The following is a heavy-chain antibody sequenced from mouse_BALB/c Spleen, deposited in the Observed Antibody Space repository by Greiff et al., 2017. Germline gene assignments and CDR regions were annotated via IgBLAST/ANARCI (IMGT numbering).Heavy chain of an antibody. D-gene: IGHD1-1*02. CDR3: ATYDYGRSWFAY. Sequence: QVQLQQSGAELVKPGASVKLSCKASGYTFTSYWMRWVKLRPGHGLEWIGDIYPCDGYTNYNEKFKGKATLTADTSSSTAYMQLRSLTSEDSAVYYCATYDYGRSWFAYWGQGTLVTVSA. CDR1: GYTFTSYW. V-gene: IGHV1-63*02. J-gene: IGHJ3*01. CDR2: IYPCDGYT.